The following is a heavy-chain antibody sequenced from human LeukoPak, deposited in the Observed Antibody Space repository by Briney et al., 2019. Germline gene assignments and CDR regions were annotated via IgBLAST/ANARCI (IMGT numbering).Heavy chain of an antibody. D-gene: IGHD5-18*01. V-gene: IGHV1-2*02. CDR1: GYTFTGYY. CDR2: INPNSGGT. Sequence: ASVKVSCKASGYTFTGYYMHWVRQAPGQGLEWMGWINPNSGGTNYAQKFQGRVTMTRNTSISTAYMELSSLRSEDTAVYYCARDRHTAMVYYYYYMGVWGTGTTVTVSS. CDR3: ARDRHTAMVYYYYYMGV. J-gene: IGHJ6*03.